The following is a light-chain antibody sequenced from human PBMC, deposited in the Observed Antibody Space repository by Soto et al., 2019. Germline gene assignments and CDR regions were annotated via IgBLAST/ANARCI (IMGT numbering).Light chain of an antibody. CDR3: SSYTSSSTLYV. J-gene: IGLJ1*01. V-gene: IGLV2-14*01. CDR2: DVS. CDR1: TVDVGGYNY. Sequence: QSARTHPASFPGPPGNPIPTPSPGTTVDVGGYNYASWYQQHPGKAPKLMIYDVSNRPSGVSNRFSGSKSGNTASLTISGLQAEDEADYYCSSYTSSSTLYVFGTGTKLTVL.